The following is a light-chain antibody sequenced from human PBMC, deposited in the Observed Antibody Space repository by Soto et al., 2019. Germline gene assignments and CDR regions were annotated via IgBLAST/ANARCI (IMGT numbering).Light chain of an antibody. J-gene: IGLJ3*02. CDR2: DVS. CDR1: SSDVGGYNY. V-gene: IGLV2-14*03. CDR3: SSYTSINTLV. Sequence: QAVVTQPASVSGSPGQSITISCTGTSSDVGGYNYVSWYQQHPGKAPKLMIYDVSNRPSGVSNRFSGSKSGNTASLTISGLQAEDEADYYCSSYTSINTLVFGGGTKVTVL.